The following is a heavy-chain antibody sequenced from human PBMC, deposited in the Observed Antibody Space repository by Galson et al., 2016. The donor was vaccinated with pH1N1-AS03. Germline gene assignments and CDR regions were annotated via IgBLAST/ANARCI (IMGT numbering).Heavy chain of an antibody. CDR2: ITWDGAST. Sequence: SLRLSCAASGFTFDDYAMHWVRQPPGKGLEWVSFITWDGASTYYADSVRGRFTISRDSGKHSVYLQMDSRRGEDTVLYYCEKDMQHRSAWEVFESWGQGTLVTVS. D-gene: IGHD2-21*01. V-gene: IGHV3-43D*03. J-gene: IGHJ4*02. CDR3: EKDMQHRSAWEVFES. CDR1: GFTFDDYA.